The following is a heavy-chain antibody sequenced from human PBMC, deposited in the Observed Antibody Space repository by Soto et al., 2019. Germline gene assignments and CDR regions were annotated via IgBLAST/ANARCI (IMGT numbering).Heavy chain of an antibody. CDR3: ARDWHDTAMVTSGYYYYYGMDV. V-gene: IGHV1-46*01. Sequence: GASVKVSCKASGYAFTSYYMHWVRQAPGQGLEWMGIINPSGGSTSYAQKFQGRVTMTRDTSTSTVYMELSSLRSEDTAVYYCARDWHDTAMVTSGYYYYYGMDVWGQGTTVTVSS. J-gene: IGHJ6*02. D-gene: IGHD5-18*01. CDR1: GYAFTSYY. CDR2: INPSGGST.